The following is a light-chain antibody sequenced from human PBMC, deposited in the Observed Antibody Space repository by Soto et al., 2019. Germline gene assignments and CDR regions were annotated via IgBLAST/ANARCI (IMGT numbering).Light chain of an antibody. CDR2: DAS. CDR1: QSVGND. Sequence: ILMTQSPVTLSVSPGERATLSCRASQSVGNDLAWYQQKPGQAPRLLIYDASTRATGIPARFSGSGSGTEFSLTISSLQSEDWAVYYCQQYNKWPSWTFGQGTKVDIK. CDR3: QQYNKWPSWT. V-gene: IGKV3-15*01. J-gene: IGKJ1*01.